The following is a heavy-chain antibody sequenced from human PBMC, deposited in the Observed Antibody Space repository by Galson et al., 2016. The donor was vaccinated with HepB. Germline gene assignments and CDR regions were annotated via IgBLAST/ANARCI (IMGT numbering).Heavy chain of an antibody. V-gene: IGHV3-48*04. D-gene: IGHD2-8*02. Sequence: SLRLSCAASGFTFSSYSMNWVRQAPGKGLEWLSYISSSSRTIYYAASVKGRFTISRDNAKNSLYLQMNSLRVDDTALYYCEAYCAGGDCHGVEKWGQGTLVTVSS. CDR2: ISSSSRTI. CDR1: GFTFSSYS. J-gene: IGHJ4*02. CDR3: EAYCAGGDCHGVEK.